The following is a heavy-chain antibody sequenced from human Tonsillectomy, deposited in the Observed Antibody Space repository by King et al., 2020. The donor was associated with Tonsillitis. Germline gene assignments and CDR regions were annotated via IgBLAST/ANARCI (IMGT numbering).Heavy chain of an antibody. CDR1: GFTFSSYS. J-gene: IGHJ4*02. Sequence: QLVQSGGGLVKPGGSLRLSCAASGFTFSSYSMNWVRQAPGKGLEWVSSISSSSSYIYYADSVKGRFTIARDNAKNSLYLQMNSLRAEDTAVYYCARDSGYSSGWFLDYWGQGTLVTVSS. V-gene: IGHV3-21*01. D-gene: IGHD6-19*01. CDR3: ARDSGYSSGWFLDY. CDR2: ISSSSSYI.